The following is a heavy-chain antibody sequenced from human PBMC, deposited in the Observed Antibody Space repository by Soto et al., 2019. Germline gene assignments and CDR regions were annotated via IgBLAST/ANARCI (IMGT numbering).Heavy chain of an antibody. V-gene: IGHV3-23*01. D-gene: IGHD6-19*01. J-gene: IGHJ4*02. CDR1: GFTFSSYA. CDR2: ISGSGGST. Sequence: EVQLLESGGGLEQPGGSLRLSCAASGFTFSSYAMSWVRQAPGKGLEWVSAISGSGGSTYYADSVKGRFTISRDNSKNTLSVQMNSLRAEETAVYYCAKDDGSGWQYFDYWGQGTLVTVSS. CDR3: AKDDGSGWQYFDY.